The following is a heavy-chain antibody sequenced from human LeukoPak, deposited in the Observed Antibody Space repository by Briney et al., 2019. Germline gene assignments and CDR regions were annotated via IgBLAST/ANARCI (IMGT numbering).Heavy chain of an antibody. V-gene: IGHV3-23*01. CDR2: ISSSGGST. D-gene: IGHD5-18*01. J-gene: IGHJ4*02. Sequence: GGSLRLSCAASGFAFSSYAMSWVRQAPGKGLEWVSAISSSGGSTYYADSVKGRFTISRDNSKNTLCLQMNSLRAEDTAVYYCAKRPVDTSLAHFDYWGQGTLVTVSS. CDR1: GFAFSSYA. CDR3: AKRPVDTSLAHFDY.